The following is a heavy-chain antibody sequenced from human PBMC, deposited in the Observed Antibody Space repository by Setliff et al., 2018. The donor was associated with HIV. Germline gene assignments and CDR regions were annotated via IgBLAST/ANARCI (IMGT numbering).Heavy chain of an antibody. J-gene: IGHJ4*02. Sequence: PSETLSLTCTVSGVSTSSSSYYWGWIRQPPGKGLDWIGYIYYSGSTYYNPSLKSRLTISVDTSKNHFSLRLSSVTAADTAMYYCATSTSRFFWNGFYQGGFGSRNSHSFENWGQGTLVTVSS. V-gene: IGHV4-39*02. CDR3: ATSTSRFFWNGFYQGGFGSRNSHSFEN. CDR2: IYYSGST. CDR1: GVSTSSSSYY. D-gene: IGHD3-3*01.